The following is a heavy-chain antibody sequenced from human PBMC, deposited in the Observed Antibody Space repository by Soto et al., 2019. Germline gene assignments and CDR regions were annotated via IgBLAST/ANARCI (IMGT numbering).Heavy chain of an antibody. D-gene: IGHD3-22*01. CDR3: AIEVPPVSGPYYHDAFDM. Sequence: EVQLVESGGGLVQPGESLRLSCAASGFTFSDYWMTWVRQAPGKGLEWVANIKKDESKKSYLDSVRGRFTISRDNARNSLYLQMDSLIAEYTALYYCAIEVPPVSGPYYHDAFDMWGQGTMVTVSS. CDR2: IKKDESKK. CDR1: GFTFSDYW. V-gene: IGHV3-7*05. J-gene: IGHJ3*02.